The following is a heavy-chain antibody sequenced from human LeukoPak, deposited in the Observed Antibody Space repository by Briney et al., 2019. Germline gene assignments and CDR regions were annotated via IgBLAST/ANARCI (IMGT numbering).Heavy chain of an antibody. J-gene: IGHJ4*02. Sequence: SETLSLTCAVYGGSFSGYYWSWIRQPPGKGLEWIGEINHSGSTNYNPSLKSRVTISVDTSKNQFSLKLSSVPAADTAVYYCARVPGDDSSAYYTLDYWGQGTLVTVSS. CDR1: GGSFSGYY. V-gene: IGHV4-34*01. CDR3: ARVPGDDSSAYYTLDY. CDR2: INHSGST. D-gene: IGHD3-22*01.